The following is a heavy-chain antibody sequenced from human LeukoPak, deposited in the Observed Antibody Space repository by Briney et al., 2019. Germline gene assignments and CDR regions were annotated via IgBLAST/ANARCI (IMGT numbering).Heavy chain of an antibody. CDR1: GGSISSYY. CDR3: AREVHYYYGSGSYSTYFDY. V-gene: IGHV4-59*12. D-gene: IGHD3-10*01. CDR2: IYYSGST. J-gene: IGHJ4*02. Sequence: PSETLSLTCTVSGGSISSYYWSWIRQPPGKGLEWIGYIYYSGSTNYNPSLKSRVTISVDTSKNQFSLKLSSVTAADTAVYYCAREVHYYYGSGSYSTYFDYWGQGTLVTVSS.